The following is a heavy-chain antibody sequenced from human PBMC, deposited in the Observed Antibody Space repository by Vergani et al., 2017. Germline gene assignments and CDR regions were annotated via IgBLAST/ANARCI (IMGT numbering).Heavy chain of an antibody. D-gene: IGHD3-10*01. J-gene: IGHJ6*02. CDR1: GFTFSSYA. V-gene: IGHV3-23*01. CDR2: ISGSGGST. Sequence: EVQLLESGGGLVQPGGSLRLSCAASGFTFSSYAMSWVRQAPGKVLEWVSAISGSGGSTYYADSVKGRFTISRDNSKNTLYLQMNSLRAEDTAVYYCAKDLFELLWFGGVYYYYGMDVWGQGP. CDR3: AKDLFELLWFGGVYYYYGMDV.